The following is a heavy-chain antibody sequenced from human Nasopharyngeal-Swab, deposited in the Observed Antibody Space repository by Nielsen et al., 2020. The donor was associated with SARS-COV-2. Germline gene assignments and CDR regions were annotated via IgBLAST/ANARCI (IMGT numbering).Heavy chain of an antibody. D-gene: IGHD5-24*01. J-gene: IGHJ1*01. CDR1: GFSFSEYY. V-gene: IGHV3-11*04. CDR2: ISSSGSIP. Sequence: GGSLRLSCAASGFSFSEYYMSWIRQAPGKGLEWISDISSSGSIPHYADSMKGRFTISRDNAKKSLYLQMNSLRAEDTAVYYCARGVETIHHWGQGSLVTVSS. CDR3: ARGVETIHH.